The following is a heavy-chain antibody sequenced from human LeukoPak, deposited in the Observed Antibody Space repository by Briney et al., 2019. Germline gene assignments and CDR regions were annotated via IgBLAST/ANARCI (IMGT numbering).Heavy chain of an antibody. D-gene: IGHD6-19*01. J-gene: IGHJ4*02. CDR3: ASNKGQWLFSD. V-gene: IGHV4-38-2*02. Sequence: PSETLSLTCTVSGYSISSGYYWGWIRQPPGKGLEWIGNIYHSERTHYNPSLKSRVTISVDTSKNQFSLKLSSVTAADTAVYYCASNKGQWLFSDWGQGTLVTVSS. CDR2: IYHSERT. CDR1: GYSISSGYY.